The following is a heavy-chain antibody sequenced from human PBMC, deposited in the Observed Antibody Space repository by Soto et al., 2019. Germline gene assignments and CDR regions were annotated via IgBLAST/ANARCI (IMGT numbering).Heavy chain of an antibody. J-gene: IGHJ5*02. V-gene: IGHV1-46*01. CDR3: ARYNGDWVDP. Sequence: ASVKVSCKASGYTFTSYYLHWVRPAPGQGLEWMGIINPSGGSTSYAQKFQGRVTMTRDTSTGTVYMELSSLRSEDTAVYYCARYNGDWVDPSGQGTLVTVSS. D-gene: IGHD1-20*01. CDR2: INPSGGST. CDR1: GYTFTSYY.